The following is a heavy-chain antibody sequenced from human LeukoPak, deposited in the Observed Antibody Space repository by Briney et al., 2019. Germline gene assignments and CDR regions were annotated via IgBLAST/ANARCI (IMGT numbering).Heavy chain of an antibody. CDR2: IAYNGNT. D-gene: IGHD6-19*01. J-gene: IGHJ4*02. Sequence: SETLSLTCSVSGGSINGYYWKWIRQPPGKGLEWIVYIAYNGNTNYSPSLKSRVTMSIDTSKNQFSLKLPSVTAADTAVYYCARAGTSGWYGEYWGRGILVTASS. CDR3: ARAGTSGWYGEY. V-gene: IGHV4-59*01. CDR1: GGSINGYY.